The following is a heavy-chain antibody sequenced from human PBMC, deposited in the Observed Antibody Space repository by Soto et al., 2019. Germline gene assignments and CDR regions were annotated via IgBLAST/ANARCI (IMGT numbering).Heavy chain of an antibody. Sequence: ESGGGVVQPGRSLRLSCAASGFTFSSYGMHWVRQAPGKGLEWVAVISYDGSNKYYADSVKGRFTISRDNSKHTLYLQMNSLRAEDTAVYYCAKDNIAVAGTSGIDYWGQGTLVTVSS. CDR2: ISYDGSNK. V-gene: IGHV3-30*18. CDR3: AKDNIAVAGTSGIDY. J-gene: IGHJ4*02. CDR1: GFTFSSYG. D-gene: IGHD6-19*01.